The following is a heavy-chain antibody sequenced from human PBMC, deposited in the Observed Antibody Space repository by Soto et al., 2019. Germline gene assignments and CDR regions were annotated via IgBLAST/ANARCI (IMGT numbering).Heavy chain of an antibody. D-gene: IGHD3-10*01. V-gene: IGHV4-4*02. CDR3: ARFCPKYYYGSGSYHQFDY. CDR2: IYHVGSS. Sequence: PSETLSPTCAVSNGSISSLNWWSWVRQTPGKGLEWIGQIYHVGSSNYNPSLKSRVTISVDTSKNQFSLKLSSVTAADTAVYYCARFCPKYYYGSGSYHQFDYWGQGTLVTVSS. J-gene: IGHJ4*02. CDR1: NGSISSLNW.